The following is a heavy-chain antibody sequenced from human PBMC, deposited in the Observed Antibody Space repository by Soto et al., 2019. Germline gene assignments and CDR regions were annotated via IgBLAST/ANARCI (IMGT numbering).Heavy chain of an antibody. V-gene: IGHV1-69*06. CDR1: GGSFSNYA. CDR2: IIPISVTS. D-gene: IGHD5-18*01. J-gene: IGHJ4*02. CDR3: ARVIRGYSFGPYDY. Sequence: QVHLVQSGAEAKTPGSSVKVSCKASGGSFSNYALNWVRQAPGQGLEWMGGIIPISVTSSYAQKFQGRVTITADTSASTAYLELSSLRSEDSAMYYCARVIRGYSFGPYDYWGQGTLVTVSS.